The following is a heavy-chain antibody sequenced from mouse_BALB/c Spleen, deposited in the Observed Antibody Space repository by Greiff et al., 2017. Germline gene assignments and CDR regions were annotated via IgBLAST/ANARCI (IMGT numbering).Heavy chain of an antibody. CDR1: GYSITSGYY. Sequence: EVQRVESGPGLVKPSQSLSLTCSVTGYSITSGYYWNWIRQFPGNKLEWMGYISYDGSNNYNPSLKNRISITRDTSKNQFFLKLNSVTTEDTATYYCAREYVSYAMDYWGQGTSVTVSS. V-gene: IGHV3-6*02. CDR2: ISYDGSN. D-gene: IGHD6-2*01. J-gene: IGHJ4*01. CDR3: AREYVSYAMDY.